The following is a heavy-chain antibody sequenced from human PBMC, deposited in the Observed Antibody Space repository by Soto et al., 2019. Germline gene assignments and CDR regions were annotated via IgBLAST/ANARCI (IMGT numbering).Heavy chain of an antibody. Sequence: QITLNESGPTQVKPRQTLTLTCTFSGFSLTTSGVGVGWIRQSPGKAPEWLALIYWDDDKRYSPSLKSRLTIYKDASKNLVVLTMAALDPADTATYYCAHRVLRTVFGLVTTTAIYFEFWGQGTPVAVSS. D-gene: IGHD3-3*01. CDR1: GFSLTTSGVG. CDR3: AHRVLRTVFGLVTTTAIYFEF. CDR2: IYWDDDK. J-gene: IGHJ4*02. V-gene: IGHV2-5*02.